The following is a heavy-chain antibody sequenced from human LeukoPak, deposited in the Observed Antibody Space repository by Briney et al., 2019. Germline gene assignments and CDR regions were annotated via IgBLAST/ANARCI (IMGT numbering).Heavy chain of an antibody. Sequence: PSETLSLTCTVSGGSISTYYWSWIRQPPGKGLEWIGHVYHSGTTNYNPSLKRRVTISADTSKNQFSLKVKSVTAADTAVYYCARHGGTLGYFDNWGQGTLVTVSS. CDR2: VYHSGTT. V-gene: IGHV4-59*08. D-gene: IGHD1-26*01. CDR3: ARHGGTLGYFDN. J-gene: IGHJ4*02. CDR1: GGSISTYY.